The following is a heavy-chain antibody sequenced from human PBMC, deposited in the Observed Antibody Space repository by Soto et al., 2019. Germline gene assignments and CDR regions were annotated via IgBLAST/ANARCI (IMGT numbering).Heavy chain of an antibody. Sequence: EVPLVESGGGLVQHGGSLRLSCAASGFTVSSNHMSWVRQAPGKGLEWVSLIYSGGSTYYADSVKGRFTFSRDNSKNTLYLQMNSLRAEDTAVYYCAGPGEQHRYWGQGTLVTVSS. CDR2: IYSGGST. V-gene: IGHV3-66*01. J-gene: IGHJ4*02. CDR1: GFTVSSNH. CDR3: AGPGEQHRY. D-gene: IGHD3-16*01.